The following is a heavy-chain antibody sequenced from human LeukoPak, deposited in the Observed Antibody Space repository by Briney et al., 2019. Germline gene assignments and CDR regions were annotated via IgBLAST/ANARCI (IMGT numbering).Heavy chain of an antibody. V-gene: IGHV3-23*01. CDR3: ANPARTDYTDY. CDR1: GFTFSSYA. Sequence: GGSLRLSCAASGFTFSSYAMNWVRQAPGKGLEWVSAISGSSGRTYYADFVKGRFTISRDNSKNTLYLQMNSLRAGDTAIYFCANPARTDYTDYWGQGTLVTVSS. CDR2: ISGSSGRT. J-gene: IGHJ4*02. D-gene: IGHD1-14*01.